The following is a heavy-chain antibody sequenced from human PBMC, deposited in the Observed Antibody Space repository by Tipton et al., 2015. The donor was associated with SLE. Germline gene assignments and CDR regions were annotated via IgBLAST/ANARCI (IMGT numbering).Heavy chain of an antibody. CDR2: INHSGST. CDR3: ARGSGGHSGSYFGAFDI. CDR1: GGSFSGYY. J-gene: IGHJ3*02. Sequence: TLSLTCAVYGGSFSGYYWSWIRQPPGKGLEWIGEINHSGSTNYNPSLKSRVTISVDTSKNQFSLKLSSMTAADTAVNYCARGSGGHSGSYFGAFDIWGQGTMVTVSS. D-gene: IGHD1-26*01. V-gene: IGHV4-34*01.